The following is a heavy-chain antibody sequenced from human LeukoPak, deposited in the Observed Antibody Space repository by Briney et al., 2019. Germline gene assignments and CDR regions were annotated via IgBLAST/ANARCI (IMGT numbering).Heavy chain of an antibody. CDR2: INPSGGST. CDR1: GYTFTSYY. CDR3: ARLMVRGVSPCGMDV. Sequence: GASVKVSCKASGYTFTSYYMHWVRQAPGQGLEWMGIINPSGGSTSYAQKFQGRVTMTRDTSMSTVYMELSSLRSEDPAVYYCARLMVRGVSPCGMDVWGQGTTVTVSS. J-gene: IGHJ6*02. D-gene: IGHD3-10*01. V-gene: IGHV1-46*01.